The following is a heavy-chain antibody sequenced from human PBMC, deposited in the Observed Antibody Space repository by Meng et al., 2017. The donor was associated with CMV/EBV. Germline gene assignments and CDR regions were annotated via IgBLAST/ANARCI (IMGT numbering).Heavy chain of an antibody. J-gene: IGHJ4*02. D-gene: IGHD6-13*01. Sequence: GESLKISCAASGFTFSSYGMHWVRQAPGKGLEWVAFIRYDGSTKYYADSVKGRFTISRDNSKNTLYLQMNSLRAEDTAVYYCAKDQAAANYFDYWGQGALVTVSS. CDR2: IRYDGSTK. CDR1: GFTFSSYG. CDR3: AKDQAAANYFDY. V-gene: IGHV3-30*02.